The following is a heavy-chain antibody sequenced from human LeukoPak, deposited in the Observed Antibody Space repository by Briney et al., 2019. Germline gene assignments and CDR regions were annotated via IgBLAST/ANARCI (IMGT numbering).Heavy chain of an antibody. CDR1: GFTFSNAW. Sequence: GGSLRLSCAASGFTFSNAWMSWVRQAPGKGLEWVGCIKSKTDGGTTDYAAPVKGRFTISRDDSKNTLYLQMNSLKTEDTAVYYCTTDEEGPIWGQGTLVTVSS. CDR3: TTDEEGPI. V-gene: IGHV3-15*01. J-gene: IGHJ4*02. CDR2: IKSKTDGGTT.